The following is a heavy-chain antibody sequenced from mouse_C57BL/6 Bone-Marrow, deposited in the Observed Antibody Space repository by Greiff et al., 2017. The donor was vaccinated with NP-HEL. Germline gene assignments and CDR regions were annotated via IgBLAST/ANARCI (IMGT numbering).Heavy chain of an antibody. Sequence: QVQLQQSGAELVRPGASLTLSGKASGSTFPDYEMHWVKQTPVHGLEWIGAIDPETGGTAYNQKFKGKAILTADKSSSTAYMELRSLTSEDSAVYYCTREGNYKDWGQGTLVTVSA. J-gene: IGHJ3*01. D-gene: IGHD2-1*01. V-gene: IGHV1-15*01. CDR3: TREGNYKD. CDR2: IDPETGGT. CDR1: GSTFPDYE.